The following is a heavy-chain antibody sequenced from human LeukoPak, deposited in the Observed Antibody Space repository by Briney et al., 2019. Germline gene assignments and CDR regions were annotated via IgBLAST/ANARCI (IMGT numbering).Heavy chain of an antibody. J-gene: IGHJ4*02. CDR1: GFTFSSYG. CDR2: ISGSGGST. Sequence: GGSLRLSCAASGFTFSSYGMSWVRQAPGKGLEWVSAISGSGGSTYYADSVKGRFTISRDNSKNTLYLQMNSLRAEDTAVYYCARARGVVVPAAIGYWGQGTLVTVSS. CDR3: ARARGVVVPAAIGY. V-gene: IGHV3-23*01. D-gene: IGHD2-2*02.